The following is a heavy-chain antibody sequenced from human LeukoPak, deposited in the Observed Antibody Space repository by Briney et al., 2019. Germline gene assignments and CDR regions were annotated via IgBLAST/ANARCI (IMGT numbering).Heavy chain of an antibody. V-gene: IGHV3-30*02. J-gene: IGHJ4*02. Sequence: GGSLRLSCAASGFTLSSYGMHWVRQAPGKGLEWVAFIRYDGSNKYYADSVKGRFTISRDNSKNTLYLQMDSLRAEDTAVYYCTGNYYGSGSYADFDYWGQGTLVTVSS. CDR3: TGNYYGSGSYADFDY. D-gene: IGHD3-10*01. CDR2: IRYDGSNK. CDR1: GFTLSSYG.